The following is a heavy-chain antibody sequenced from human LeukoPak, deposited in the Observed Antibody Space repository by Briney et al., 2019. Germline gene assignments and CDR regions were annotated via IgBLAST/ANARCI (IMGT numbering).Heavy chain of an antibody. CDR1: SGSISSSSYY. Sequence: SETLSLTCTVSSGSISSSSYYWGWIRQPPGKGLEWIGSIYYSGSTYYNPSLKSRVTISVDTSKNQFSLKLSSVTAADTAVYYCARQALWSSGWYEVPWFDPWGQGTLVTVSS. CDR3: ARQALWSSGWYEVPWFDP. V-gene: IGHV4-39*01. J-gene: IGHJ5*02. CDR2: IYYSGST. D-gene: IGHD6-19*01.